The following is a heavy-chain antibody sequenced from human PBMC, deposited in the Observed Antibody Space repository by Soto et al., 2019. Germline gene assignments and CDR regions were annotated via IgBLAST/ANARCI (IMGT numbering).Heavy chain of an antibody. V-gene: IGHV1-69*01. CDR3: ARSPDTIFGVVNLDY. Sequence: SVKVYRKASGGTFSSYAISWVRQAPGQGLEWMGGIIPIFGTANYAQKFQGRVTITADESTSTAYMELSSLRSEDTAVYYCARSPDTIFGVVNLDYWGQGTLVTVSS. D-gene: IGHD3-3*01. CDR2: IIPIFGTA. CDR1: GGTFSSYA. J-gene: IGHJ4*02.